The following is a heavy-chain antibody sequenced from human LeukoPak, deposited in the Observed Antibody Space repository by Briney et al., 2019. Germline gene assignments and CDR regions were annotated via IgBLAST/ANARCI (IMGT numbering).Heavy chain of an antibody. CDR1: GDSISSNS. CDR3: ARGSSWFHY. D-gene: IGHD6-13*01. CDR2: ISTSGST. J-gene: IGHJ4*02. V-gene: IGHV4-4*07. Sequence: SETLSLTCTVSGDSISSNSWTWIRQPAGEGLEWIGRISTSGSTYYNPFLKSRVTMSIDTSKNQFSLRLSSVTAADTAMYYCARGSSWFHYWGQGTLVTVSS.